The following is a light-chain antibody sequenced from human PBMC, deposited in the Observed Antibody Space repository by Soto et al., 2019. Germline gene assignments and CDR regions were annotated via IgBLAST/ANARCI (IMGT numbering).Light chain of an antibody. V-gene: IGKV3-15*01. CDR2: GAS. CDR3: QQYNNWPGT. J-gene: IGKJ1*01. CDR1: QSVSSN. Sequence: DIVRTHSPATLSLSPLERATLSCRASQSVSSNLAWYQQKPAQAPRLLIYGASTRATGIPARFSGSGSGTEFTLTISSLQSEDFAVYYCQQYNNWPGTFGQGTKV.